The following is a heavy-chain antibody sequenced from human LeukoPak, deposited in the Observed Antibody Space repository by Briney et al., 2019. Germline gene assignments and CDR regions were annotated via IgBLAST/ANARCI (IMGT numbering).Heavy chain of an antibody. CDR1: GFTFSSYW. V-gene: IGHV3-23*01. CDR2: ISGSGGST. Sequence: GGSLRLSCAASGFTFSSYWMSWVRQAPGKGLEWVSAISGSGGSTYYADSVKGRFTISRDNSKNTLYLQMNGLRAEDTAVYYCAKGRSIYSSSWYSFDYWGQGTLVTVFS. D-gene: IGHD6-13*01. CDR3: AKGRSIYSSSWYSFDY. J-gene: IGHJ4*02.